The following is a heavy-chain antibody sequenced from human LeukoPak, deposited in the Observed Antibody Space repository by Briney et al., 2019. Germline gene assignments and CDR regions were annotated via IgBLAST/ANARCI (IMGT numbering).Heavy chain of an antibody. V-gene: IGHV3-73*01. CDR1: GFTFSGSA. J-gene: IGHJ5*01. CDR3: ARIGHDLYQTFDS. Sequence: PGGSLRLSCAASGFTFSGSAMHWVRQASGKGLEWVGRIRSKANSYATAYAASVKGRFTISRDDSKNTAYLQMNSLRAEDTAIYYCARIGHDLYQTFDSWGHGTLITVSS. CDR2: IRSKANSYAT. D-gene: IGHD2-2*01.